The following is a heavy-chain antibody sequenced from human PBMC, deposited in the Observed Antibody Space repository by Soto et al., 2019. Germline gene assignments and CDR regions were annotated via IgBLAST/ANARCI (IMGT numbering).Heavy chain of an antibody. CDR2: IIPIFGTV. CDR3: ARGNHRWLQLWYFDL. D-gene: IGHD5-12*01. Sequence: QVQLVQSGAEVKKPGSSVKVSCKASGGTFSNYPISWVRQAPGQGLEWMGGIIPIFGTVNYAQKFQGRVTIPPDESTSTAYMELSSLRSEDTAVYYCARGNHRWLQLWYFDLWGRGTLVTVSS. J-gene: IGHJ2*01. V-gene: IGHV1-69*05. CDR1: GGTFSNYP.